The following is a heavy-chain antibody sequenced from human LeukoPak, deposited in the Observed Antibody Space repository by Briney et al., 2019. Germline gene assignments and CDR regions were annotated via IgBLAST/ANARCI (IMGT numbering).Heavy chain of an antibody. CDR2: INHSGST. CDR3: ARYYGSGSYFDY. CDR1: GGSISSYY. D-gene: IGHD3-10*01. Sequence: PSETLSLTCTVPGGSISSYYWSWIRQPPGKGLEWIGEINHSGSTNYNPSLKSRVTISVDTSKNQFSLKLSSVTAADTAVYYCARYYGSGSYFDYWGQGTLVTVSS. V-gene: IGHV4-34*01. J-gene: IGHJ4*02.